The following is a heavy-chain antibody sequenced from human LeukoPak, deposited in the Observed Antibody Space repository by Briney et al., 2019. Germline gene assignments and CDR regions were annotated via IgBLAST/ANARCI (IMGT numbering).Heavy chain of an antibody. D-gene: IGHD6-19*01. CDR1: GFTFDDYA. CDR3: AKSAVAGTGGYFDY. V-gene: IGHV3-9*03. J-gene: IGHJ4*02. CDR2: ISWNSGSI. Sequence: GRSLRLSCAASGFTFDDYAMHWVRQAPGKGLEWVSGISWNSGSIGYADSVKGRFTISRDNAKNSLYLQMNSLRAKDMALYYCAKSAVAGTGGYFDYWGQGTLVTVSS.